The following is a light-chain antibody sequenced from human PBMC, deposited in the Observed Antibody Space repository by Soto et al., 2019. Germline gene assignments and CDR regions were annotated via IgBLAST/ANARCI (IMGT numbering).Light chain of an antibody. J-gene: IGKJ1*01. V-gene: IGKV1-5*01. CDR3: LQDYNYPRT. Sequence: DIQMTQSPSTLSASVGDRVTITCRASQSISSWLAWYQQKAGKVPTLLIYGASSLQPGVPSRFSGSGSGTEFTLTISSLQPEDFATYYCLQDYNYPRTFGPGTKVDI. CDR1: QSISSW. CDR2: GAS.